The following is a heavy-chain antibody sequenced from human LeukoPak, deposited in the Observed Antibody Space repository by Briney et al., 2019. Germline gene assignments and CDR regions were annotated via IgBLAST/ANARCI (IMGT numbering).Heavy chain of an antibody. V-gene: IGHV3-66*01. D-gene: IGHD5-18*01. J-gene: IGHJ3*02. CDR3: ARRDTAMALRRDAFDI. CDR1: GFTVSSNY. Sequence: PGGSLRLSCAASGFTVSSNYMSWVRQAPGKGLEWVSVIYSGGSTYYADSVKGRFTISRDNSKNTLYLQMNSLRAEDTAVYYCARRDTAMALRRDAFDIWGQGTMVTVSS. CDR2: IYSGGST.